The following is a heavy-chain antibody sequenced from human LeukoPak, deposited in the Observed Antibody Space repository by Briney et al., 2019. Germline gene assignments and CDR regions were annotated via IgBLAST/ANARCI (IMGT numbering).Heavy chain of an antibody. V-gene: IGHV4-31*03. CDR3: ARDQLGLLYDYYGMDV. CDR2: IYYSGST. Sequence: SETLSLTCTVSGGSISSGGYYWSWIRQHPGKGLEWIGYIYYSGSTYYNPSPKSRVTISVDTSKNQFSLKLSSVTAADTAVYYCARDQLGLLYDYYGMDVWGQGTTVTVSS. CDR1: GGSISSGGYY. D-gene: IGHD5-12*01. J-gene: IGHJ6*02.